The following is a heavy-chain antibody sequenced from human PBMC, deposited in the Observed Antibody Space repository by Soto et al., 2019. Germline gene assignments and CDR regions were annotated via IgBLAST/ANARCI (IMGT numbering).Heavy chain of an antibody. J-gene: IGHJ6*01. CDR1: GTIFSSYT. Sequence: QVQLVQSGAEVKKPGSSVRVSCKASGTIFSSYTISWVRQAPGQGLEWMGRIIPILGETNSAQKFQGRVTLTADKSTNTAYMELNSLRLEDTAVYYCARGLGSRMDDWGQGTTVTVSS. CDR3: ARGLGSRMDD. D-gene: IGHD1-26*01. CDR2: IIPILGET. V-gene: IGHV1-69*08.